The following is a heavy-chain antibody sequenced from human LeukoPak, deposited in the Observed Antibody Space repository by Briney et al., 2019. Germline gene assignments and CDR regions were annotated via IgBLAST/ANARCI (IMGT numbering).Heavy chain of an antibody. CDR1: GGSFSGYY. J-gene: IGHJ4*02. Sequence: SETLSLTCAVYGGSFSGYYWSWIRQPPGKGLEWIGEINQSGSPNYNPSLKSRITISVDTSKNQCSLKLRSVTAADTAVFYCARVIGDVSGYYVDYWGQGALVTVSS. V-gene: IGHV4-34*01. CDR3: ARVIGDVSGYYVDY. CDR2: INQSGSP. D-gene: IGHD3-22*01.